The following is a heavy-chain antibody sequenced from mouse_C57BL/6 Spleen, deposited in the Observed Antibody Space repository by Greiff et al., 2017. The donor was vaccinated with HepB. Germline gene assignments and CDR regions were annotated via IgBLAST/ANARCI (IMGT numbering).Heavy chain of an antibody. Sequence: VQLQQSGADLARPGASVKMSCKASGYTFTSYTMHWVKQRPGQGLEWIGYINPSGGYTKYNQKFKDKATLTADKSSSTAYMQLSSLTSEDYAVYYGGYNADYWGQGTTLTVAS. V-gene: IGHV1-4*01. CDR2: INPSGGYT. CDR1: GYTFTSYT. J-gene: IGHJ2*01. CDR3: GYNADY. D-gene: IGHD1-3*01.